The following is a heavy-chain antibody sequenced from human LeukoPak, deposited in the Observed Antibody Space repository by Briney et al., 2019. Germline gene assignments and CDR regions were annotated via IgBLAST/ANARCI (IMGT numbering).Heavy chain of an antibody. CDR3: AKYGSYRPVYYGIDV. D-gene: IGHD1-26*01. CDR1: GFTFSSYA. CDR2: ISGSGGST. J-gene: IGHJ6*02. V-gene: IGHV3-23*01. Sequence: GGSLRLSCAASGFTFSSYAMSWVRQAPGKGLEWVSAISGSGGSTYYADSVKGRFTISRDNSKNTLYLQMNSLRAEDTAVYYCAKYGSYRPVYYGIDVWGQGTTVTVSS.